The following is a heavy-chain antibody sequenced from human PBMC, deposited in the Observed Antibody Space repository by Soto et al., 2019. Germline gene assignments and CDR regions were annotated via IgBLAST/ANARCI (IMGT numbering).Heavy chain of an antibody. D-gene: IGHD1-7*01. J-gene: IGHJ4*02. CDR2: INHSGST. Sequence: PSETLSLTCAVYGGSFSGYYWSWIRQPPGKGLEWIGEINHSGSTNYNPSLKSRVTISVDTSKNQFSLKLSSVTAADTDVYYCARDPKKGLGLPLDYWGQGTLVTVPS. CDR1: GGSFSGYY. V-gene: IGHV4-34*01. CDR3: ARDPKKGLGLPLDY.